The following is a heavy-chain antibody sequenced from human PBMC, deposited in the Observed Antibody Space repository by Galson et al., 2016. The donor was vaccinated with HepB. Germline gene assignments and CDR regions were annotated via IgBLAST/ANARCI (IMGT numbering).Heavy chain of an antibody. CDR3: TRDGYNHIAFDI. Sequence: SLRLSCAASGFTPSTYAMSWVRQAPGKGLEWVSSSGGTGATTYYADSVKGRFTISRDNLRNTLYLQLDSLRAEDTALYYCTRDGYNHIAFDIWGRGTMVTVSS. V-gene: IGHV3-23*01. J-gene: IGHJ3*02. D-gene: IGHD5-24*01. CDR1: GFTPSTYA. CDR2: SGGTGATT.